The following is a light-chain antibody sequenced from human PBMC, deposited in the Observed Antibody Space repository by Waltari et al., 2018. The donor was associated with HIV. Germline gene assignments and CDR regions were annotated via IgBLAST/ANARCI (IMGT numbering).Light chain of an antibody. V-gene: IGLV2-14*01. CDR1: SSAVGFYNF. CDR2: DVT. Sequence: QSALTQPASVSGSPGQSITISCTGTSSAVGFYNFFSWYQQHPGKAPKLVIYDVTNRPPGVSNRFSGSKSGNTASLTISGLQAEDEADYYCTSYTTSSTPFYVFATGTKVTVL. CDR3: TSYTTSSTPFYV. J-gene: IGLJ1*01.